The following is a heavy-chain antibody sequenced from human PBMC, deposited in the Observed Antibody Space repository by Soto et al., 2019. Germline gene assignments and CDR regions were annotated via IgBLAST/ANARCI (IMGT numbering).Heavy chain of an antibody. V-gene: IGHV3-7*01. CDR2: IKQDGSEK. CDR1: GFTFSRYW. J-gene: IGHJ6*02. CDR3: ARDSPPPCYYYGRDG. Sequence: PGGSLRLSCAASGFTFSRYWMTWVRQAPGKGLEWVASIKQDGSEKYSVDSVKGRFTVSRDNAKNSLYLQMNSLRAEDTAVYYCARDSPPPCYYYGRDGWGQGTTVTVSS.